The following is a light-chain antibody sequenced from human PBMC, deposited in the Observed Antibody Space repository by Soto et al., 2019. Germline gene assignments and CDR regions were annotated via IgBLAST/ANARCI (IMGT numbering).Light chain of an antibody. CDR1: SFNIGAGYD. V-gene: IGLV1-40*01. Sequence: QSVLTQPPSVSGAPGQRVTISCTGSSFNIGAGYDVHWYQQLPGTAPKLLIYGNSNRPSGVPDRFSGSKSGTSASLAINGLQAEDEADYYCQSFDSNLSGSFFGTGTKLTVL. CDR3: QSFDSNLSGSF. CDR2: GNS. J-gene: IGLJ1*01.